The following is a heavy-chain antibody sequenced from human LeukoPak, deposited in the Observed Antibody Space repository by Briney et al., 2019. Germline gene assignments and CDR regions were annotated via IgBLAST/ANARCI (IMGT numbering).Heavy chain of an antibody. CDR1: GFTFSSYE. D-gene: IGHD3-22*01. CDR2: ISSSGSTI. V-gene: IGHV3-48*03. J-gene: IGHJ3*02. Sequence: GGSLRLSCAASGFTFSSYEMNWVRQAPGKGLEWVSYISSSGSTIYYADSVKGRFTISRDNAKNSLYLQMNSLRAEDTAVYYCARDRGYYYDSSGAFDIWGQGTMVTVSS. CDR3: ARDRGYYYDSSGAFDI.